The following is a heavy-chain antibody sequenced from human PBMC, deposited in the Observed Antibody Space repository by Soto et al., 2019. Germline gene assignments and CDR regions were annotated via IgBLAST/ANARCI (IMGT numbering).Heavy chain of an antibody. CDR2: INAGNGNT. D-gene: IGHD6-13*01. CDR3: ARPSRTIAAAGSFIA. CDR1: GYTFTSYA. J-gene: IGHJ5*02. V-gene: IGHV1-3*01. Sequence: QVPLVQSGAEVKKPGASVKVSCKASGYTFTSYAMHWVRQAPGQRLEWMGWINAGNGNTKYSQKFQGRVTITRDTSASTAYMELSSLRSEDTAVYYCARPSRTIAAAGSFIAWGQGTLVTVSS.